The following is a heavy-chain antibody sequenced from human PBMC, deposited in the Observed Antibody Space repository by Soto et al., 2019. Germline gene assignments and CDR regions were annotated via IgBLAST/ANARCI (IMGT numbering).Heavy chain of an antibody. V-gene: IGHV1-2*04. CDR1: GYTFTGYY. CDR3: ARGRRYGSGSYYPY. J-gene: IGHJ4*02. CDR2: INPNSGGT. D-gene: IGHD3-10*01. Sequence: QVQLVQSGAEVKKPGASVKVSCKASGYTFTGYYMHWVRQAPGQGLEWMGWINPNSGGTNYAQKFQGWVNMTRETSIRTDYMELSRLRYDETAVYYCARGRRYGSGSYYPYWGQGTLVTVSS.